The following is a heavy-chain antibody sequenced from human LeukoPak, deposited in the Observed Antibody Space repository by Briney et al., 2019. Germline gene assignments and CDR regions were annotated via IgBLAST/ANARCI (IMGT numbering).Heavy chain of an antibody. CDR2: ISGSGATT. CDR1: GGSFGDFY. CDR3: AKDRDNRVLGATGNDY. Sequence: LPSETLSLTCAVFGGSFGDFYWSWIRQAPGKGLEWVSAISGSGATTYYADSVKGQFTISRDNSKNTLFLQMSSLRAEDTAVYYCAKDRDNRVLGATGNDYWGQGALVTVSS. D-gene: IGHD1-26*01. J-gene: IGHJ4*02. V-gene: IGHV3-23*01.